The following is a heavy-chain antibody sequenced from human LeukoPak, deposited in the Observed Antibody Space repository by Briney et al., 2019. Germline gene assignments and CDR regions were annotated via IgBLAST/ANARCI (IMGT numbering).Heavy chain of an antibody. Sequence: SETLSLTCTVSGGSISSSDWWSWVRQPPGKGLEWIGEIYHSGSTNYNPSLKSRVTISVDKSKNQFSLKLSSVTAADTAMYYCARASADNWFDPWGQGTLVTVSS. CDR3: ARASADNWFDP. V-gene: IGHV4-4*02. CDR1: GGSISSSDW. J-gene: IGHJ5*02. CDR2: IYHSGST.